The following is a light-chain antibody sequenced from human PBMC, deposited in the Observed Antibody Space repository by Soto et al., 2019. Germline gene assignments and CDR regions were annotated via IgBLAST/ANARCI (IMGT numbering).Light chain of an antibody. V-gene: IGKV3-15*01. Sequence: EIVMTQSPATLSVSPGERATLSCRATQSVSNNLAWYQQKPGQAPRLLIYHASTRATGIPARFSGSGSGTEFTLTISSLLSEYFAVYYCQQYNKWTSTFGGGTKVEGK. CDR2: HAS. CDR1: QSVSNN. J-gene: IGKJ4*01. CDR3: QQYNKWTST.